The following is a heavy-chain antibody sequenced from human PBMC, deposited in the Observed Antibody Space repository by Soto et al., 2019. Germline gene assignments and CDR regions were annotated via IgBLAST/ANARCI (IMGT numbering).Heavy chain of an antibody. CDR1: GGSISSGGYY. Sequence: LSLTCTVSGGSISSGGYYWSWIRQHPGKGLEWIGYIYYSGSTYYNPSLESRVTISVDTSKNQFSLKLSSVTAADTAVYYCARDVVAAAQYNWFDPWGQGTLVTVSS. D-gene: IGHD6-13*01. CDR3: ARDVVAAAQYNWFDP. J-gene: IGHJ5*02. V-gene: IGHV4-31*03. CDR2: IYYSGST.